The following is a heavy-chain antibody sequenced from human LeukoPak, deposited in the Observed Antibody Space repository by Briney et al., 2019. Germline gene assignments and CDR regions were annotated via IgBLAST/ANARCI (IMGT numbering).Heavy chain of an antibody. V-gene: IGHV4-59*01. D-gene: IGHD4-11*01. J-gene: IGHJ6*03. CDR2: VDHTGST. CDR3: ARGRVSSSTWYSTYYYYFYMDV. Sequence: TPSETLSVTCSVSNDSITMYYWTWIQQPPRKGLEWIGDVDHTGSTNINPSLNGRVSISGDTSKNLFSLRLRSVTAADTAVYFCARGRVSSSTWYSTYYYYFYMDVWGKGTTVTVSS. CDR1: NDSITMYY.